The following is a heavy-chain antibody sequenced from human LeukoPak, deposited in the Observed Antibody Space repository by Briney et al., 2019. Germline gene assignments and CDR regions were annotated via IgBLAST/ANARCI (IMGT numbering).Heavy chain of an antibody. J-gene: IGHJ4*02. CDR3: ARFKWYFDY. Sequence: PSETLSLTCTVSGGSISSYYWSWIRQPPGKGLEWIGYIYYSGSTNYNPSLKSRVTISVDTSKNQFSLKLSSVTAADTAVFYCARFKWYFDYWGQGTLVTVSS. V-gene: IGHV4-59*01. CDR2: IYYSGST. CDR1: GGSISSYY. D-gene: IGHD2-15*01.